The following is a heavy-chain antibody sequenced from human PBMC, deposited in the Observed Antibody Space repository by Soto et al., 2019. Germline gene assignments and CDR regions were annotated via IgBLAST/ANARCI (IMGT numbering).Heavy chain of an antibody. D-gene: IGHD5-12*01. CDR1: GYPFTHSD. J-gene: IGHJ4*01. Sequence: ASVKLSCKSSGYPFTHSDITWIRQAPGQVLECMVWISPFNGNTNYXXRLQGRVXXTTDTSRSTAXMEMRXLTSDDSAVYYLASELSGLPDYWSQGSLVTDSS. V-gene: IGHV1-18*01. CDR3: ASELSGLPDY. CDR2: ISPFNGNT.